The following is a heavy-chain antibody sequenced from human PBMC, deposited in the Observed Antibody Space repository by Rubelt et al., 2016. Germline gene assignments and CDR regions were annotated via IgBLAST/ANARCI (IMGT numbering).Heavy chain of an antibody. J-gene: IGHJ4*02. Sequence: SFSMSWVRQVPGKGLEWVSWISTSGSTIFYADSVKGRFTISRDNARDNAKSSLYLQMDSLRADDTAVYYCASNSRGSYLYNYFDYWGQGTLVTVSS. CDR3: ASNSRGSYLYNYFDY. V-gene: IGHV3-48*01. CDR2: ISTSGSTI. D-gene: IGHD3-16*02. CDR1: SFS.